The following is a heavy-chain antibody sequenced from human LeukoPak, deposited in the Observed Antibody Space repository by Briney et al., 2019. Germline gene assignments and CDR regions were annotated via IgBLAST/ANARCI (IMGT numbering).Heavy chain of an antibody. V-gene: IGHV3-30*18. D-gene: IGHD4-17*01. Sequence: PGGSLRLSCAASGFTFSSYGMHWVRQGPGKGLEWVAVISYDGSNKYYADSVKGRFTISRDNSKNTLYLQMNSLRAEDTAVYYCAKDWTMTTVTFFDYWGQGTLVTVSS. CDR3: AKDWTMTTVTFFDY. CDR1: GFTFSSYG. CDR2: ISYDGSNK. J-gene: IGHJ4*02.